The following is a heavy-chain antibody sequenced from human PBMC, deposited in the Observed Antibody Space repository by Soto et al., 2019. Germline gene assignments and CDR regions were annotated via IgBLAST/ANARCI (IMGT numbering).Heavy chain of an antibody. CDR3: ARDGGAGYDSGHGAFDI. CDR2: IYYSGST. D-gene: IGHD5-12*01. V-gene: IGHV4-31*03. J-gene: IGHJ3*02. Sequence: QVQLQESGPGLVKPSQTLSLTCTVSGGSISSGGYYWSWIRQHPGKGLEWIGYIYYSGSTYYNPSLKSRVTISATTSKNQCSLKLSSVTAADTAVDYCARDGGAGYDSGHGAFDIWGQGTMVPVSS. CDR1: GGSISSGGYY.